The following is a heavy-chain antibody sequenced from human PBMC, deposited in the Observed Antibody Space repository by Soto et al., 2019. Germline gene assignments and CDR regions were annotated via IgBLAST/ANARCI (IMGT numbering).Heavy chain of an antibody. J-gene: IGHJ3*02. CDR1: GFTFSRYS. Sequence: GSLRLSCAASGFTFSRYSMNWVRQAPGKGLEWVSYISSSSSTTYYADSVKGRFTISRDNAKNSLYLQMNSLRDEDTAVYYCGGDSSGYFYPDVFDIWGQGTMVTVSS. CDR3: GGDSSGYFYPDVFDI. D-gene: IGHD3-22*01. CDR2: ISSSSSTT. V-gene: IGHV3-48*02.